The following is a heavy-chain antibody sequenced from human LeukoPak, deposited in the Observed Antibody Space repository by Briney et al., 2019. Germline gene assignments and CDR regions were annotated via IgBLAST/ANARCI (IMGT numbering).Heavy chain of an antibody. J-gene: IGHJ4*02. Sequence: GGSLRLSCAASGFTFSSYGMSWVRQAPGKGLEWVSAISGGGGSTYYADSVKGRFTISRDNSKNTLYLQMNSLRAEDTAVYYCATPWTPGPGTYYDYWGQGTLVTVSS. D-gene: IGHD3-10*01. V-gene: IGHV3-23*01. CDR3: ATPWTPGPGTYYDY. CDR2: ISGGGGST. CDR1: GFTFSSYG.